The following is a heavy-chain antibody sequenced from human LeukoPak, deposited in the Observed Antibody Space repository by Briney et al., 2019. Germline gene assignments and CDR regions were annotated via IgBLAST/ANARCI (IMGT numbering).Heavy chain of an antibody. CDR3: ARAPSFPEWYFDL. CDR1: GGSISRGGSF. J-gene: IGHJ2*01. V-gene: IGHV4-30-2*01. CDR2: IYHSGST. D-gene: IGHD1-14*01. Sequence: SQTLSLTCGVSGGSISRGGSFWSWIRQPPGKGLEWIGYIYHSGSTYYNPSLKSRVTISVDRSKNQFSLKLSSVTAADTAVYYCARAPSFPEWYFDLWGRGTLVTVSS.